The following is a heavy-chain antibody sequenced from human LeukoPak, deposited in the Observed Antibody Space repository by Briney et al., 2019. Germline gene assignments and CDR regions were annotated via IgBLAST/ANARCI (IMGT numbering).Heavy chain of an antibody. CDR3: AKGSTLGY. J-gene: IGHJ4*02. CDR2: ISASGGNT. V-gene: IGHV1-18*01. CDR1: GYTFNNYG. D-gene: IGHD7-27*01. Sequence: GASVEVSCKASGYTFNNYGISWVRQAPGQGPEWMGWISASGGNTNYAQKFQGRVTMTTDTSTGTAYLELRSLRSDDTAVYYCAKGSTLGYWGQGTLVTVSS.